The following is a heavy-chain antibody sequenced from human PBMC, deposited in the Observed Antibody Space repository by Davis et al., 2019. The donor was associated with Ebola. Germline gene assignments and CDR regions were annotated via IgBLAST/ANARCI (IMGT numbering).Heavy chain of an antibody. V-gene: IGHV4-38-2*02. CDR1: SYSISSGFY. CDR2: IYHSGTT. J-gene: IGHJ3*01. CDR3: ARGGLVPAALYL. D-gene: IGHD2-2*01. Sequence: PSETLSLTCTVSSYSISSGFYWGWIRQPPGKGLEWIGSIYHSGTTYYNASLKSRVTISVDTSKNQFSLRLSSVSAADSAVYYCARGGLVPAALYLWGQGTMVTVSS.